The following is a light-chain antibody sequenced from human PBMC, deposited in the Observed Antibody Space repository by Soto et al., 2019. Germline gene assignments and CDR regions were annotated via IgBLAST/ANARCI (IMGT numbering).Light chain of an antibody. CDR3: AAWDDGLNAYV. CDR1: SSNIGNNA. J-gene: IGLJ1*01. CDR2: YDD. Sequence: QSALTQPPSVSEAPRQRVTTSCSGSSSNIGNNAVIWYQQLPGKAPKLLIYYDDLLPSGVSDRFSGSKSGTSASLAISGLQSEDEADYYCAAWDDGLNAYVFGTGTKVTVL. V-gene: IGLV1-36*01.